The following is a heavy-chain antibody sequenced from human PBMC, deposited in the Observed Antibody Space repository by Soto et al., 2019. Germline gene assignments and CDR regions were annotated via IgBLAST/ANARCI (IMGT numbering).Heavy chain of an antibody. D-gene: IGHD4-17*01. Sequence: GGSLRLSCAASGFTFSSYAMSWVRQAPGKGLECVSAISGSGGSTYYADSVKGRFTIPRDNSKNTLYLQMKSLRAEDTAVYYCAKVWRRHGYGDYAPSPYFDYWGQGTLVNVSS. CDR1: GFTFSSYA. CDR3: AKVWRRHGYGDYAPSPYFDY. CDR2: ISGSGGST. V-gene: IGHV3-23*01. J-gene: IGHJ4*02.